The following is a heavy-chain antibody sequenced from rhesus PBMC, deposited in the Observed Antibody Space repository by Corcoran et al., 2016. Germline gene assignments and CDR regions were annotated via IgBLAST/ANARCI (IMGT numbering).Heavy chain of an antibody. D-gene: IGHD1-26*01. V-gene: IGHV4-65*01. CDR3: ARVNWNYWLRGLDS. CDR1: GGSVSSSNW. J-gene: IGHJ6*01. Sequence: QVQLQESGPGLVKPSETLSLTCAVSGGSVSSSNWWSWIRQPPGKGLEWIGYISGSSGSTYYNPSHKSRVTISTDTSKNQFSLKLSSVTAADTAVYYCARVNWNYWLRGLDSWGQGVVVTVSS. CDR2: ISGSSGST.